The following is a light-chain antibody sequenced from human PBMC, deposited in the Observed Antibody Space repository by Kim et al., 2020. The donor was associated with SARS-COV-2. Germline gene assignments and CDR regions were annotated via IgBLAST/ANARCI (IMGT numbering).Light chain of an antibody. Sequence: GQSVTICGTRSSSNSKEGDDFICYQQPPGTAPKILIDGNSHRPSGVPDRFAGSKSDTAASLAITGLQAEDDAYYCCQYYDSSLSGVFGTGTKVTVL. CDR3: QYYDSSLSGV. CDR1: SSNSKEGDD. J-gene: IGLJ1*01. CDR2: GNS. V-gene: IGLV1-40*01.